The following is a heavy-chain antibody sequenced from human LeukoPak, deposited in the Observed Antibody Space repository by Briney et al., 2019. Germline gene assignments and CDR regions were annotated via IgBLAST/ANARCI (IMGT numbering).Heavy chain of an antibody. CDR1: GLTVSTTS. V-gene: IGHV3-53*01. D-gene: IGHD2-2*01. J-gene: IGHJ4*02. CDR3: AKGKLGYCSSTSCYEFDY. Sequence: PGGSLRLSCAASGLTVSTTSMTWVRQAPGKGLEWVSDILDDGRIYYADSVKGRFTISRDHSKNTLYLQMNSLRAEDTAVYYCAKGKLGYCSSTSCYEFDYWGQGTLVTVSS. CDR2: ILDDGRI.